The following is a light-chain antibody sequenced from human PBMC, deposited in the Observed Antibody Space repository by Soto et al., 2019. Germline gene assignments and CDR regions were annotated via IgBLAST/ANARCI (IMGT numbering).Light chain of an antibody. Sequence: QSVLTQPASVSGSPGQSITISCTGTSSDVGGYDYVSWYQQHPGTAPRLIIFEVTNRPSGVSNHFSGSKSGNTASLTISGLQAEDEADYYCTSYTSSSAQVFGTGTKV. V-gene: IGLV2-14*01. CDR3: TSYTSSSAQV. J-gene: IGLJ1*01. CDR1: SSDVGGYDY. CDR2: EVT.